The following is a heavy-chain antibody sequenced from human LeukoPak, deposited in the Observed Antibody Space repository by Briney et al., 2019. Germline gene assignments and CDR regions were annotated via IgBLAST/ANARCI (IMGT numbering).Heavy chain of an antibody. Sequence: ASVKVSCKASGYTFTSYDINWVRQATGQGLEWMGWMNPNSGNTGYAQKFQGRVTSTRNTSISTAYMELSSLRSEDTAVYYCASSLGGKIAAAGTSSAFDIWGQGTMVTVSS. CDR2: MNPNSGNT. J-gene: IGHJ3*02. V-gene: IGHV1-8*03. CDR1: GYTFTSYD. D-gene: IGHD6-13*01. CDR3: ASSLGGKIAAAGTSSAFDI.